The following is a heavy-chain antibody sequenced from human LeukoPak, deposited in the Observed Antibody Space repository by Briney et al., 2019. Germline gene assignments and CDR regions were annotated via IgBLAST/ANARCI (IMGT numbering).Heavy chain of an antibody. V-gene: IGHV3-66*01. CDR2: IYSGGST. CDR1: GFTFSSYS. Sequence: GGSLRLSCAASGFTFSSYSMHWVRQAPGKGLEWVSVIYSGGSTYYADSVKGRFTISRDSSKNTLYLQMNSLRGEDTAVYYCARSGEAGTFDYWGQGTLVTVSS. CDR3: ARSGEAGTFDY. D-gene: IGHD6-13*01. J-gene: IGHJ4*02.